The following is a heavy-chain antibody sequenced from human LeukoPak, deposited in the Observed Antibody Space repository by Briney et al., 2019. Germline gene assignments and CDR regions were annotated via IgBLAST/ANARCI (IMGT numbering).Heavy chain of an antibody. D-gene: IGHD5-24*01. J-gene: IGHJ4*02. V-gene: IGHV1-46*01. CDR3: ARGADGYNSRSSFDY. CDR1: GYTFTSYY. CDR2: INPSGGST. Sequence: ASVKVSCKASGYTFTSYYMHWVRQAPGQGLEWMEIINPSGGSTSYAQKFQGRVTMTRDMSTSTVYMELSSLRSEDTAVYYCARGADGYNSRSSFDYWGQGTLVTVSS.